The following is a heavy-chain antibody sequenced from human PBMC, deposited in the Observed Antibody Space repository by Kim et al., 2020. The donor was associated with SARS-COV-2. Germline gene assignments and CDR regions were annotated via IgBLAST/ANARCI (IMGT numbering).Heavy chain of an antibody. D-gene: IGHD3-3*01. CDR1: GGSISSGGYS. CDR3: ARALWSGYYHPVYFDY. CDR2: TYHSGST. J-gene: IGHJ4*02. V-gene: IGHV4-30-2*01. Sequence: SETLSLTCAVSGGSISSGGYSWSWIRQPPGKGLEWIGYTYHSGSTYYNPSLKSRVTISVDRSKNQFSLKLSSVTAADTAVYYCARALWSGYYHPVYFDYWGQGTLVTVSS.